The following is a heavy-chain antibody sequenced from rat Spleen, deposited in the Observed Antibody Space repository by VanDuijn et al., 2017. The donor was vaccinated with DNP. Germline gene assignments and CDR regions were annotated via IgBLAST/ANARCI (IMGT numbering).Heavy chain of an antibody. CDR3: ARRELGGFAY. CDR2: ISYDGSRT. V-gene: IGHV5-17*01. Sequence: EVQLVESGGGLVQPGRSLKLSCAASGFTFSDYAMAWVRQAPKKGLEWVATISYDGSRTYYRDSVKGRFTISRDNAKSTLYLQMDSLRSEDTATYYCARRELGGFAYWGQGTLVTVSS. D-gene: IGHD5-1*01. CDR1: GFTFSDYA. J-gene: IGHJ3*01.